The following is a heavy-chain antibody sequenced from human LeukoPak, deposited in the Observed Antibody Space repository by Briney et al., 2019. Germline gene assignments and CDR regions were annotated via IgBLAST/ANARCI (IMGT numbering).Heavy chain of an antibody. Sequence: PETLSLTCTVSGGSISSYYWSWIRQPPGKGLEWIGYIYYSGSTNYNPSLKSRVTISVDTSKNQFSLKLSSVTAADTAVYYCARGGYDSSGYYNYWGQGTLVTVSS. CDR2: IYYSGST. J-gene: IGHJ4*02. CDR3: ARGGYDSSGYYNY. D-gene: IGHD3-22*01. CDR1: GGSISSYY. V-gene: IGHV4-59*01.